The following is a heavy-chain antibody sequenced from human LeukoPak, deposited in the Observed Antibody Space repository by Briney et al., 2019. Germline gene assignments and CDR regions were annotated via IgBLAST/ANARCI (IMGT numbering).Heavy chain of an antibody. CDR3: ARGKHHFDY. J-gene: IGHJ4*02. V-gene: IGHV3-21*01. CDR1: GFIFSNYG. Sequence: GGSLRLSCAASGFIFSNYGLTWVRQTPAMGLEWVSAISGTGSNREYADSVKGRFTISRDNAKNSLYLQMNSLRAEDTAVYYCARGKHHFDYWGQGTLVTVSS. CDR2: ISGTGSNR.